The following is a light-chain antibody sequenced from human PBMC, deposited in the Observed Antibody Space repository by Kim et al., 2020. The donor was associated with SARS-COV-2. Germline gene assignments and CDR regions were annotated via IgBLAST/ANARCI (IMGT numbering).Light chain of an antibody. CDR1: QNVKTL. CDR2: KAS. Sequence: DIQMTQSPSTLSASVGDRVTITCRASQNVKTLLAWYQQKPGKAPKLLIYKASSLASAVPSRFSGSGSGTEFTLTVSSLQPDDFATYYCQQYDGYSQTFGQGTKVDIK. V-gene: IGKV1-5*03. J-gene: IGKJ1*01. CDR3: QQYDGYSQT.